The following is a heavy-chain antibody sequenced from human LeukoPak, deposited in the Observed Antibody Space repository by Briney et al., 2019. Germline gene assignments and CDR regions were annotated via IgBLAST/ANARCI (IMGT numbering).Heavy chain of an antibody. CDR2: ISGSGGST. V-gene: IGHV3-23*01. Sequence: PGGSLTLSCAASGFTFSSYAMSWVRQAPGKGLEWVSGISGSGGSTYYADSVKGRFTISRDKSKNTLYLQMNSLRADDPAGYYCAKETGYSGYDYGDYWGQGTLVTVSS. D-gene: IGHD5-12*01. CDR1: GFTFSSYA. CDR3: AKETGYSGYDYGDY. J-gene: IGHJ4*02.